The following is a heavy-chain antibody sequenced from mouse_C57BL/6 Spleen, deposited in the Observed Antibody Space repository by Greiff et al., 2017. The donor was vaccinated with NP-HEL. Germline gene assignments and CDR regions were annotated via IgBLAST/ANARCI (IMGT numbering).Heavy chain of an antibody. V-gene: IGHV2-9*01. D-gene: IGHD2-10*02. Sequence: VKLMESGPGLVAPSQSLSITCTVSGFSLTSYGVDWVRQPPGKGLEWLGVIWGGGSTNYNSALMSRLSISKDNSKSQVFLKMNSLQTDDTALSYCAKHVLYGNYDEARDYWGQGPSVTVSA. CDR1: GFSLTSYG. CDR2: IWGGGST. CDR3: AKHVLYGNYDEARDY. J-gene: IGHJ4*01.